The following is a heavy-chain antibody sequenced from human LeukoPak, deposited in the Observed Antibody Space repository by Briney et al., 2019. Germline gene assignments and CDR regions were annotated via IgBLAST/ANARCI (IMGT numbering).Heavy chain of an antibody. CDR1: GFTFSSYS. J-gene: IGHJ5*02. CDR3: ASGGYSFGVLHYFPS. V-gene: IGHV3-21*04. CDR2: ISSSSSYI. D-gene: IGHD5-18*01. Sequence: GGSLRLSCAASGFTFSSYSMNWVRQAPGKGLEWVSSISSSSSYIYYADSVKGRFTISRDNAKNSLYLQMNSLRAEDTAVYFCASGGYSFGVLHYFPSWGQGTQVLVSS.